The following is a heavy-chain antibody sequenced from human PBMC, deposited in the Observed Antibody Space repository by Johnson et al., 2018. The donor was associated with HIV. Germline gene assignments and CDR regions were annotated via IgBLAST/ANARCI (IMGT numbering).Heavy chain of an antibody. Sequence: VQLVESGGGLIQPGGSMRLSCAASGFTFSNAWMNWVRQVPGKGLEWLSYISSSGTTIYYADSVKGRLTISRDNSKNTLYLQMNSLRAEDTAVYYCAKERAYIRTFDIWDQGTLVTVSS. CDR1: GFTFSNAW. D-gene: IGHD5-18*01. J-gene: IGHJ3*02. V-gene: IGHV3-48*01. CDR3: AKERAYIRTFDI. CDR2: ISSSGTTI.